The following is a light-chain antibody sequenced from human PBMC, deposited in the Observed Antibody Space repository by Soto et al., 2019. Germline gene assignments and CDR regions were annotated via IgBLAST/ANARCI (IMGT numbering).Light chain of an antibody. J-gene: IGKJ1*01. CDR2: DVS. V-gene: IGKV1-5*01. Sequence: DIQMTQSPSTVSAYVGDSVTITCRASQNITTWLAWYQQRPVKATKLLIYDVSSLQSGVPSRFSGSGSGTEFTLTISSLQPDDFATYYCQHYKMYSPWTFGQGTKVEIK. CDR3: QHYKMYSPWT. CDR1: QNITTW.